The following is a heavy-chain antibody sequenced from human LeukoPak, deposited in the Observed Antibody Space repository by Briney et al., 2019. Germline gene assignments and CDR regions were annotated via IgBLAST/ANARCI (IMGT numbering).Heavy chain of an antibody. Sequence: GGSLRLSCAASGFTFSSYAMHWVRQAPDKGLEWVAVISYDGSNKYYADSVKGRFTISRDNSKNTLYLQMNSLRAEDTAVYYFAAGINLNWGQGTLVTVSS. CDR1: GFTFSSYA. CDR3: AAGINLN. CDR2: ISYDGSNK. V-gene: IGHV3-30-3*01. D-gene: IGHD3-10*01. J-gene: IGHJ4*02.